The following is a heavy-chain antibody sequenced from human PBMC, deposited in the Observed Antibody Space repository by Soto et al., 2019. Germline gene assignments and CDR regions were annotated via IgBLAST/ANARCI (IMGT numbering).Heavy chain of an antibody. CDR3: AKAGLGRVYYYCYMDV. V-gene: IGHV3-9*01. Sequence: EVQLVESGGGLVQPGRSLRLSCAASGFTFDDYAMHWVRQAPGKGLEWVSGISWNSGSIGYADSVKGRFAISRDNAKNSLYKQMNRLRAEDTALYYCAKAGLGRVYYYCYMDVWGKGTTVTVSS. CDR1: GFTFDDYA. CDR2: ISWNSGSI. D-gene: IGHD3-10*01. J-gene: IGHJ6*03.